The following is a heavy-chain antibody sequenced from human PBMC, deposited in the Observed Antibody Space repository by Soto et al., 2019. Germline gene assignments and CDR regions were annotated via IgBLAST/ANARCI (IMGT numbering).Heavy chain of an antibody. V-gene: IGHV4-59*01. CDR1: GGSITTYY. CDR2: IYYSGST. Sequence: SETLSLTCTVSGGSITTYYWSWIRQPPGKGLEWIGYIYYSGSTSFNPSLKSRVTISVDTSKNQFSLKVSSVTAADTAVYYCARSKVYYYYMDVWGKGTTVT. CDR3: ARSKVYYYYMDV. J-gene: IGHJ6*03.